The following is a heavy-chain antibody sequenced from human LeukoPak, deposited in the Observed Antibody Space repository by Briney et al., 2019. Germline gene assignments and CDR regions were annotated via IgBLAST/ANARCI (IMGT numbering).Heavy chain of an antibody. D-gene: IGHD4-17*01. Sequence: PGGSLRLSCAASGFTFSSYGMHWVRQAPGKGLEWVAVISYDGSNKYYADSVKGRFTISRDNSKNTLYLQMNSLRAEDTAVYYCAKEGQYGDYGYYYGMDVWGQGTTVTVSS. CDR2: ISYDGSNK. J-gene: IGHJ6*02. CDR1: GFTFSSYG. V-gene: IGHV3-30*18. CDR3: AKEGQYGDYGYYYGMDV.